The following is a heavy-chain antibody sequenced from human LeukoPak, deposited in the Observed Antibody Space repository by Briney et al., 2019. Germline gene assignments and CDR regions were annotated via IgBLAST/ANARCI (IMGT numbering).Heavy chain of an antibody. J-gene: IGHJ4*02. Sequence: SETLSLTCSVSGGSISSDYWSWIRQPPGKGLEWIGYIYYSGSTNYNPSLKSRVTISVDTSKNQFSLKLSSVTAADTAVYYCAGTGYRAYWGQGTLVTVSS. CDR2: IYYSGST. CDR3: AGTGYRAY. CDR1: GGSISSDY. D-gene: IGHD5-18*01. V-gene: IGHV4-59*08.